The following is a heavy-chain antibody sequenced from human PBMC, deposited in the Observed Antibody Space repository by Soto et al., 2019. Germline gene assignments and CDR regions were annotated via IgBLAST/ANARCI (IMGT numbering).Heavy chain of an antibody. D-gene: IGHD2-2*01. CDR2: IDPSDSYT. CDR1: GYSFTSYW. Sequence: GESLKISCQGSGYSFTSYWISWVRQMPGKGLEWMGRIDPSDSYTNYSPSFQGHVTISADKSISTAYLQWSSLKASDTAMYYCARHCSSTSCYAGYYYYGMDVWGQGTTVTVSS. J-gene: IGHJ6*02. V-gene: IGHV5-10-1*01. CDR3: ARHCSSTSCYAGYYYYGMDV.